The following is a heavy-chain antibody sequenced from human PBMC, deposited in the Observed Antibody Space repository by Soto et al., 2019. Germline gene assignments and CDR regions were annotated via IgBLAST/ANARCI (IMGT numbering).Heavy chain of an antibody. J-gene: IGHJ4*02. V-gene: IGHV2-5*01. CDR3: ARSFSWLDPYFDY. D-gene: IGHD6-19*01. Sequence: SGPTLVNPTQPLTLTCTFSGFSLSTTITRGVSVGWIRQPPGEALEWLALIYWNDDTRYNPSLKNRLTITKDTSKNQVVLTMTNMDPADSATYFCARSFSWLDPYFDYWGQGTPVTVSS. CDR1: GFSLSTTITRGVS. CDR2: IYWNDDT.